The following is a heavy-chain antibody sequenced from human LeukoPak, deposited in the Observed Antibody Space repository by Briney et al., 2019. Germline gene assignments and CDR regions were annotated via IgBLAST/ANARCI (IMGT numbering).Heavy chain of an antibody. Sequence: PSETLSLTCTVSGGSISSSSYYWGWIRQPPGKGLEWIGRIYTSGSTNYNPSLKSRVTMSVDTSKNQFSLKLSSVTAADTAVYYCARDYYDSSGYVYFDYWGQGTLVTVSS. V-gene: IGHV4-39*07. CDR1: GGSISSSSYY. CDR2: IYTSGST. CDR3: ARDYYDSSGYVYFDY. J-gene: IGHJ4*02. D-gene: IGHD3-22*01.